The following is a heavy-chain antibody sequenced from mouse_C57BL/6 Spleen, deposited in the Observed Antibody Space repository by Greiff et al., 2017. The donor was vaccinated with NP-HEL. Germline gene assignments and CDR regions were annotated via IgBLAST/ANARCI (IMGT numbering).Heavy chain of an antibody. CDR1: GYTFTSYW. J-gene: IGHJ2*01. Sequence: QVQLQQPGAELVRPGSSVKLSCKASGYTFTSYWMDWVKQRPGQGLEWIGNIYPSDSETHYNQKFTDKATLTVDKSSSTAYMQLSSLTSEDSAGYYCARRWYFDYWGQGTTLTVSS. D-gene: IGHD1-1*02. CDR3: ARRWYFDY. V-gene: IGHV1-61*01. CDR2: IYPSDSET.